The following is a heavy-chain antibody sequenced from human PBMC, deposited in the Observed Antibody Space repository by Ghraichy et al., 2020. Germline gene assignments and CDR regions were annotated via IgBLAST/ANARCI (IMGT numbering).Heavy chain of an antibody. J-gene: IGHJ4*02. CDR1: GGTFGSYT. V-gene: IGHV1-69*04. CDR3: ARDLRLNSFDY. CDR2: IIPILGIA. Sequence: SVKVSFKASGGTFGSYTISWVRQAPGQGLEWMGRIIPILGIANYAQKFQGRVTITADKSTSTAYMELSSLRSEDTAVYYCARDLRLNSFDYWGQGTLVTVSS.